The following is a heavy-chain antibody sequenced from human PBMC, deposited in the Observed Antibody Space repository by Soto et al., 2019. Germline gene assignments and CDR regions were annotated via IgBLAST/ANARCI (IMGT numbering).Heavy chain of an antibody. V-gene: IGHV3-30*18. D-gene: IGHD3-3*01. Sequence: LRLSCAASGFTFSSYGMHWVRQAPGKGLEWVAVISYDGSNKYYADSVKGRFTISRDNSKNTLYLQMNSLRAEDTAVYYCAKDLSEEWLLYGMDVWGQGTTVTVSS. CDR1: GFTFSSYG. CDR2: ISYDGSNK. CDR3: AKDLSEEWLLYGMDV. J-gene: IGHJ6*02.